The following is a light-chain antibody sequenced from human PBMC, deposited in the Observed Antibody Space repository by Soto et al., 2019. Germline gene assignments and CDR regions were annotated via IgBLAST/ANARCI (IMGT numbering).Light chain of an antibody. Sequence: QSVLTQPPSASATPGQRVTISCSGSSSNIGSNYVCWYQQLPGTAPKLLVYRHDQRPSGVPDRFSGSKSGTSVSLAISGLRSDDEADDYCATWDDSLSTVVFGGGTKLTVL. V-gene: IGLV1-47*01. CDR2: RHD. CDR1: SSNIGSNY. CDR3: ATWDDSLSTVV. J-gene: IGLJ2*01.